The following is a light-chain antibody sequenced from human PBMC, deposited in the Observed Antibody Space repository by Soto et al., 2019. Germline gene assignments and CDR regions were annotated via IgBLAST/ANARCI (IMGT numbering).Light chain of an antibody. CDR2: ANS. Sequence: QSVLTQPPSVSGAPGQGVTISCTGSSFNIGANYDVHWYQHLPGTGPKLLIYANSFRPSGVPDRVSASKSGSSASLAITGLQAGDEADYYCQSYDARLRAYVFGTGTKLT. CDR3: QSYDARLRAYV. V-gene: IGLV1-40*01. J-gene: IGLJ1*01. CDR1: SFNIGANYD.